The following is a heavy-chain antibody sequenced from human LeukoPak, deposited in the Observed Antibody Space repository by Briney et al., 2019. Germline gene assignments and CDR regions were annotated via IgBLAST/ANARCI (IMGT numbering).Heavy chain of an antibody. CDR1: GFTFSSYE. D-gene: IGHD6-13*01. Sequence: GGSLRLSCAASGFTFSSYEMNWVRLAPGKGLEWVSYISSSGSTIYYADSVKGRFTISRDNAKNSLYLQMNSLRAEDTAVYYCARDRIAAAPYYFDYWGQGTLVTVSS. V-gene: IGHV3-48*03. CDR2: ISSSGSTI. J-gene: IGHJ4*02. CDR3: ARDRIAAAPYYFDY.